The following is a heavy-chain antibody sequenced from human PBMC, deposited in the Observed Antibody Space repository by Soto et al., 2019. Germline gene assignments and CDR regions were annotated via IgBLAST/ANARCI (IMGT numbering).Heavy chain of an antibody. D-gene: IGHD5-18*01. CDR2: ISYDGSSK. V-gene: IGHV3-30*18. J-gene: IGHJ6*02. CDR3: ANLNTGLVFCAKAV. Sequence: QVQLVESGGGVVQPGRSLRLSCAASGFLFRTYGMYWVRQAPGKGLEWVAEISYDGSSKNYADSVKGRFSISRDNSENTLFLHMTSVRVEDTAVYYCANLNTGLVFCAKAVGGQGTTVVVS. CDR1: GFLFRTYG.